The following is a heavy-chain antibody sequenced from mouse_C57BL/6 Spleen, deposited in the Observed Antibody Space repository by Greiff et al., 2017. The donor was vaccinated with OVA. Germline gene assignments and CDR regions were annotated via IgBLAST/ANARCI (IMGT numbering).Heavy chain of an antibody. CDR3: ARGEYDGFAY. J-gene: IGHJ3*01. CDR2: IWGVGST. V-gene: IGHV2-6*01. D-gene: IGHD2-12*01. CDR1: GFSLTSYG. Sequence: QVQLQQSGPGLVAPSQSLSITCTVSGFSLTSYGVDWVRQSPGKGLEWLGVIWGVGSTNYNSALKSRLSISKDNSKSQVFLKMNSLQTDDTAMYYCARGEYDGFAYWGQGTLVTVSA.